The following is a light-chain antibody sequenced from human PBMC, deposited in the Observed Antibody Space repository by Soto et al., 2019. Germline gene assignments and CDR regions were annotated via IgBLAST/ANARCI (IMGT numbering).Light chain of an antibody. V-gene: IGKV2D-29*02. J-gene: IGKJ2*01. CDR2: GAS. Sequence: DIVMTQTPLSLSVGPGQPASISCKSSQSLLRSDGKSSLYWYLQKPGQSPQLLIYGASTRLSGVPDRFSGSGSGTDFTLQISRVEAEDVGVYYCMQRIQLPETFGQGTKLEIK. CDR1: QSLLRSDGKSS. CDR3: MQRIQLPET.